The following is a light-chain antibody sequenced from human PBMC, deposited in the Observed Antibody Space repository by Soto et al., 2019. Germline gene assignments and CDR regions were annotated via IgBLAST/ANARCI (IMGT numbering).Light chain of an antibody. V-gene: IGLV1-44*01. CDR3: ASWDNSLNGLYV. CDR2: GDN. J-gene: IGLJ1*01. CDR1: SSNIGSHP. Sequence: QSALTQPPSASGTPGQRVTISCSGSSSNIGSHPVNWYQQLPGTAPKLLLYGDNQRPSGVPDRFSASKSGASASLATSGLQSEDEATYYCASWDNSLNGLYVFGAGTKVTV.